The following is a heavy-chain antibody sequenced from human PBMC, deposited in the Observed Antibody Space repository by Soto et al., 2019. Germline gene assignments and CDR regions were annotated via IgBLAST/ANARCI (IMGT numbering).Heavy chain of an antibody. D-gene: IGHD1-26*01. CDR2: IHSDGSST. CDR1: GFTFSYYW. V-gene: IGHV3-74*01. CDR3: ARGDRGAFDL. J-gene: IGHJ3*01. Sequence: EVQLLESGGGLVQPGESLRLSCAASGFTFSYYWMHWVRQAPGMGLVWVSRIHSDGSSTTYADSVKGRFTISRDNARNTLYLQMNSLRAEDTAVYYCARGDRGAFDLGGQGPVLTVSS.